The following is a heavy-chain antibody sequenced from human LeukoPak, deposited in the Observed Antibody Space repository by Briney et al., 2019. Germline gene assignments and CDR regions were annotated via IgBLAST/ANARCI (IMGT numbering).Heavy chain of an antibody. CDR2: ISSSSSYI. J-gene: IGHJ4*02. D-gene: IGHD2-21*02. CDR3: ATERPTIVVVTANDY. V-gene: IGHV3-21*01. CDR1: GFTFSSYS. Sequence: GGSLRLSCAASGFTFSSYSMNWVRQAPGKGLEWVSSISSSSSYIYYADSVKGRFTISRDNAKNSLYLQMNSLRAEDTAVYYCATERPTIVVVTANDYWGQGTLVTVSS.